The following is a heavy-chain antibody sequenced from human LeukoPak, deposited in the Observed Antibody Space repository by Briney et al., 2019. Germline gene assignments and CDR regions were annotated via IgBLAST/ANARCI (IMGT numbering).Heavy chain of an antibody. J-gene: IGHJ6*03. CDR1: GYTFTGYY. CDR2: INPNSGGT. Sequence: ASVKVSCKASGYTFTGYYTHWVRQAPGQGLEWMGWINPNSGGTNYAQKFQGRVTMTRDTSISTAYMELSRLRSDDTAVYYCARECMVRGLVPGPEDTDYYYYYYMDVWGKGTTVTVSS. V-gene: IGHV1-2*02. D-gene: IGHD3-10*01. CDR3: ARECMVRGLVPGPEDTDYYYYYYMDV.